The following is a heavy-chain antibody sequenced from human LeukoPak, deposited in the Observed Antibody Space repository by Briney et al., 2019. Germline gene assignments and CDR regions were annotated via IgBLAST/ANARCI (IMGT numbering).Heavy chain of an antibody. CDR3: ARARETVAVDY. CDR1: GFTFSSYA. D-gene: IGHD6-19*01. Sequence: GSLRLSCAASGFTFSSYAMSWIRHSPGKGLEWIGEINHSRSTNYNPSLKSRVTISIDASKNQFSLKMTSVTAADTAVYFCARARETVAVDYWGQGTLVTVSS. V-gene: IGHV4-34*01. J-gene: IGHJ4*02. CDR2: INHSRST.